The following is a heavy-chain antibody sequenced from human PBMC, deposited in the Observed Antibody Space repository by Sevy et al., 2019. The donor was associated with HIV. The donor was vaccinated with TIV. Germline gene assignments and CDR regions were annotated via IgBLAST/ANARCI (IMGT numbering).Heavy chain of an antibody. D-gene: IGHD6-19*01. CDR2: IIGNGGST. CDR1: GFTFSVYA. CDR3: AKRRVASSGGAFDY. V-gene: IGHV3-23*01. J-gene: IGHJ4*02. Sequence: GGSLRLSCATSGFTFSVYAMNWVRQAPGKGLEWVSGIIGNGGSTYYADSVKGRFTISRDNSKNMLYLQMNSLRVEDTVMYYCAKRRVASSGGAFDYWGQGTLVTVSS.